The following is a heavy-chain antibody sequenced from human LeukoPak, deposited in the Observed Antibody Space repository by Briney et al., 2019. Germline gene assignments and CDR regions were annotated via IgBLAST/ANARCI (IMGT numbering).Heavy chain of an antibody. V-gene: IGHV3-23*01. J-gene: IGHJ4*02. D-gene: IGHD3-9*01. CDR3: ARGYYDMDY. Sequence: PGGSLRLSCAASGFIFSNYAMSWVRQAPGKGLEWVSTISAGGGDTDYADSVKGRFTISRDNSKNTLHLQMNSLRAEDTAVYYCARGYYDMDYWGQGTLVTVSS. CDR2: ISAGGGDT. CDR1: GFIFSNYA.